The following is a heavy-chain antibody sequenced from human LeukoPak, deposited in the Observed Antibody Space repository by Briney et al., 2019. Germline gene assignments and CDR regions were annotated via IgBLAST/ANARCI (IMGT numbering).Heavy chain of an antibody. CDR3: ARSGTSQYYFYGVDV. D-gene: IGHD1/OR15-1a*01. CDR2: IYYSGTT. CDR1: GGSISPHY. Sequence: SETLSLTCSISGGSISPHYWSWIRQPPGGGLEWIGYIYYSGTTNYIPSLKSRVTISVDTSKNQFSLRLSSVTAADTAVYYCARSGTSQYYFYGVDVWGQGTTVTVSS. V-gene: IGHV4-59*08. J-gene: IGHJ6*02.